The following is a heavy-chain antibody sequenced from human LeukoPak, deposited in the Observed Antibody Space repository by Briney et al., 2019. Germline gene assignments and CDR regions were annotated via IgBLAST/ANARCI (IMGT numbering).Heavy chain of an antibody. CDR2: IYYSGTT. Sequence: SETLSLTCTVSGGSISSGDYYWSWIRQPPGKGLEWIGYIYYSGTTYYNPSLNSRLTISLDTSKNHFSLNLSSVTAADTAVYYCARGEPGDSDAFDIWGQGTMVTVSS. D-gene: IGHD2-21*02. CDR1: GGSISSGDYY. J-gene: IGHJ3*02. CDR3: ARGEPGDSDAFDI. V-gene: IGHV4-30-4*08.